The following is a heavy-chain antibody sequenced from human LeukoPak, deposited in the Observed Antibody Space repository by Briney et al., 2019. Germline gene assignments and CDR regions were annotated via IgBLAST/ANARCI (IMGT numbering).Heavy chain of an antibody. Sequence: ASVKVSCKASGGTFSNYAITWVRQAPGQGLEWRGGIIPIFGTANYAQKFRGRVTITADKSTRTAYMDLSSLRSEDTAVYYCARDNDSRDPPHFDYWGQGTLVTVSS. J-gene: IGHJ4*02. V-gene: IGHV1-69*06. CDR2: IIPIFGTA. CDR3: ARDNDSRDPPHFDY. D-gene: IGHD3-16*01. CDR1: GGTFSNYA.